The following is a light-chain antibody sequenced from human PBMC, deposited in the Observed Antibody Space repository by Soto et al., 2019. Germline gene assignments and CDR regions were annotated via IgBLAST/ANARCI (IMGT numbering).Light chain of an antibody. Sequence: EIVLTQSPGTLSLSPGERATLSCRTSQSVRSSHLAWYQQKPGQAPRLLIYGASSRATDMPGRFSGRGSGTEFTLTVSSLQSEDFAVYYCQQYNNWPPFPFGQGTRLEIK. J-gene: IGKJ5*01. CDR2: GAS. V-gene: IGKV3-15*01. CDR3: QQYNNWPPFP. CDR1: QSVRSSH.